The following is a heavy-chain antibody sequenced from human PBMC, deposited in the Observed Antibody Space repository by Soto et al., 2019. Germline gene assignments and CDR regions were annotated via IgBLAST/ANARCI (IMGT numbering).Heavy chain of an antibody. CDR1: GFTFSTQA. Sequence: GESLKISCSASGFTFSTQAMAWVRQAPGKGLEWVSALISSGESPDYADSVKGRFTISRDNSKNTLYLQMNSLRADDTAVYYCAKDLHGSGWSFDQWGQGTVVTVSS. J-gene: IGHJ4*02. D-gene: IGHD6-19*01. CDR3: AKDLHGSGWSFDQ. V-gene: IGHV3-23*01. CDR2: LISSGESP.